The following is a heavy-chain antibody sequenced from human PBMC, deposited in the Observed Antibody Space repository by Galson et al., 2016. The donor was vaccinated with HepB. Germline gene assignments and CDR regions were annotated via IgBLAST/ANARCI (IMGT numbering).Heavy chain of an antibody. D-gene: IGHD1-26*01. Sequence: SVKVSCKASGYTFTSYYMHWVRQAPGQGLEWIGVINSSGGTTSYARKFQGRVTMTRDTSTSIVYMEVSSLRSEDTAVYFCARDPLGGGTRFDYWGQGTLVTVSS. CDR1: GYTFTSYY. V-gene: IGHV1-46*01. J-gene: IGHJ4*02. CDR3: ARDPLGGGTRFDY. CDR2: INSSGGTT.